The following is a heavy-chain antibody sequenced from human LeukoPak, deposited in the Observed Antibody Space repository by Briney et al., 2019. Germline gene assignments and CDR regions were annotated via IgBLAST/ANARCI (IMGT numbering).Heavy chain of an antibody. V-gene: IGHV5-51*01. D-gene: IGHD5-24*01. Sequence: GESLKVSCKGSGYSFTSYWIGWVCQITGKGLEWMGIIYPGDSDTRYSPSFQGQVTISADKSISTAYLQWSSLKASDTAMYYWARPPDEMGVDYWGQGTLVTVSS. CDR1: GYSFTSYW. J-gene: IGHJ4*02. CDR3: ARPPDEMGVDY. CDR2: IYPGDSDT.